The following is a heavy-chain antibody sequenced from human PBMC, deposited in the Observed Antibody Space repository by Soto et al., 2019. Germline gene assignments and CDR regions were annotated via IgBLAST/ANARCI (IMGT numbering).Heavy chain of an antibody. CDR2: ISGSGGST. J-gene: IGHJ6*02. CDR3: AKPVDVIAAAGYYYYYGMDV. D-gene: IGHD6-13*01. V-gene: IGHV3-23*01. Sequence: GGSLRLSCAASGFTFSSYAMSWVRQAPGKGLEWVSAISGSGGSTYYADSVKGRFTISRDNSKNTLYLQMNSLRAEDTAVYYCAKPVDVIAAAGYYYYYGMDVWGQGTTVTVSS. CDR1: GFTFSSYA.